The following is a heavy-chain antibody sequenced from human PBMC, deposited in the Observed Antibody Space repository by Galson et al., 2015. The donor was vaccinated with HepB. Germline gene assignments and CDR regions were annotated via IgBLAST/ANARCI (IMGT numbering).Heavy chain of an antibody. V-gene: IGHV3-11*06. CDR2: ISSGSSYI. CDR3: VRVKSGTFYAFDI. CDR1: GFTFNNFY. J-gene: IGHJ3*02. D-gene: IGHD1-26*01. Sequence: SLRLSCAASGFTFNNFYMNWVRQAPGRGLEWISFISSGSSYINYADSVKGRSTVSRDNAKRSVYLQMNNLRAEDTAVYYCVRVKSGTFYAFDIWGQGTFVTVSS.